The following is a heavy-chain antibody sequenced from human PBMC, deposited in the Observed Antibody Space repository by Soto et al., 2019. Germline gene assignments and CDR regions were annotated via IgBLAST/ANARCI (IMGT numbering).Heavy chain of an antibody. V-gene: IGHV1-69*13. J-gene: IGHJ6*02. CDR3: ASWIQLDYYYGMDV. CDR1: GGTFSSYA. D-gene: IGHD5-18*01. CDR2: IIPIFGTA. Sequence: GASVKVSCKASGGTFSSYAISWVRQAPGQGLEWMGGIIPIFGTANYAQKFQGRVTITADESTSTAYMELSSLRSEDTAVYYCASWIQLDYYYGMDVRGQGTTVTVSS.